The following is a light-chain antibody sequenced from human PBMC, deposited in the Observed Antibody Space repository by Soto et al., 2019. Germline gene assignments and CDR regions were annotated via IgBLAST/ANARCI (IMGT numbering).Light chain of an antibody. J-gene: IGLJ2*01. V-gene: IGLV2-14*01. CDR1: SSDVGGYNY. Sequence: QSALTQPASVSGSPGQSITISCTGTSSDVGGYNYVSWYQHHPGKAPKLLIYEVSDRPSGVSNRFSGSKSDNTASTASLTISGLQAEDEAYYYCSSFTTSSTMKFGGGTKLTVL. CDR3: SSFTTSSTMK. CDR2: EVS.